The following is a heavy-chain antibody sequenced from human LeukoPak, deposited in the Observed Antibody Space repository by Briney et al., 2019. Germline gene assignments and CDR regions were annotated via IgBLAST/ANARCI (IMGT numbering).Heavy chain of an antibody. Sequence: SETLSLTCTVSGGSISSSSYYWGWIRQPPGKGLGWIGSIYYSGSTYYNPSLKSRVTISVDTSKNQFSLKLSSVTAADTAVYYCARRKYYYDSSGYGDAFDIWGQGTMVTVSS. CDR2: IYYSGST. J-gene: IGHJ3*02. V-gene: IGHV4-39*01. CDR3: ARRKYYYDSSGYGDAFDI. CDR1: GGSISSSSYY. D-gene: IGHD3-22*01.